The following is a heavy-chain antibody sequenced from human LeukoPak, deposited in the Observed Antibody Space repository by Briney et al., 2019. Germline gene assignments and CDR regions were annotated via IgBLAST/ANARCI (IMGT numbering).Heavy chain of an antibody. D-gene: IGHD6-13*01. Sequence: GASVKVSCKASGYTFTSYDINWVRQATGQGLEWMGWMNPNSGNTGYAQKFQGRVTMTRNTSISTAYMELSSLRSEDTAVYYCARGERGSSSWSLYYTVDAFDIWGQGTMVTVSS. V-gene: IGHV1-8*01. CDR1: GYTFTSYD. J-gene: IGHJ3*02. CDR3: ARGERGSSSWSLYYTVDAFDI. CDR2: MNPNSGNT.